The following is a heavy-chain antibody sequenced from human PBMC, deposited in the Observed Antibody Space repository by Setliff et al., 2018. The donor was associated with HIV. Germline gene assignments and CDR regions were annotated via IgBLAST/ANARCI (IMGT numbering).Heavy chain of an antibody. CDR3: ARIFGDQGYYYGMDV. J-gene: IGHJ6*02. CDR2: IYNSGST. D-gene: IGHD3-3*01. CDR1: GGSISSGDYY. Sequence: SETLSLTCTVSGGSISSGDYYWTWIRQPPGKGLEWIGYIYNSGSTYYEPSLKSRVTISVDTSKNQFSLKLSSVIAADTAVYYCARIFGDQGYYYGMDVWGQGTTVTVSS. V-gene: IGHV4-30-4*02.